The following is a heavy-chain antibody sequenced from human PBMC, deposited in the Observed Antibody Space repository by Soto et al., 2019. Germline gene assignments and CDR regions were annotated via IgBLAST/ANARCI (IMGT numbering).Heavy chain of an antibody. Sequence: QVQLVESGGGVFQPGRSLRLSCAASGFTFSSYGMHWVRQAPGKGLEWVAVISYDGSNKYYADSVKGRFTISRDNSKNSLYKQMNSMSAEDTAVYYCATDRPSGSRPYFYGMDVWGKATMVTVSS. J-gene: IGHJ6*04. CDR3: ATDRPSGSRPYFYGMDV. CDR1: GFTFSSYG. V-gene: IGHV3-30*03. D-gene: IGHD1-26*01. CDR2: ISYDGSNK.